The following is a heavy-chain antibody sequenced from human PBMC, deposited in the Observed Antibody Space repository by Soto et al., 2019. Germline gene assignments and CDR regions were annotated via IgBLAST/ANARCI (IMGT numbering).Heavy chain of an antibody. J-gene: IGHJ4*02. D-gene: IGHD6-25*01. CDR2: IYWNDDK. Sequence: QITLKESGPTLVKPTQTLTLTCTFSGFSLSTYGMGVGWIRQPPGKAPEWLALIYWNDDKRYSPSLKSRLTLAKDTSKNLVVLTMTNVDPVDAATYYCVNSPGSAPSDYWGQGTLVTVSS. CDR1: GFSLSTYGMG. V-gene: IGHV2-5*01. CDR3: VNSPGSAPSDY.